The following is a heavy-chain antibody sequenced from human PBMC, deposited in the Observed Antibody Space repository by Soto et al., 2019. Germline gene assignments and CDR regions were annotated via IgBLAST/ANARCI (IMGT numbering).Heavy chain of an antibody. J-gene: IGHJ6*02. V-gene: IGHV1-8*01. D-gene: IGHD6-13*01. CDR2: MNPNSGNT. Sequence: QVQLVQSGAEVKKPGASVKVSCKASGYTFTSYDINWVRQATGQGLEWMGWMNPNSGNTGYAQKFQGRVTMTRNTSISTAYMELSSLRSEDTAVYYCARGVNRQQLARNYYYYYGMDVWGQGTTVTVSS. CDR3: ARGVNRQQLARNYYYYYGMDV. CDR1: GYTFTSYD.